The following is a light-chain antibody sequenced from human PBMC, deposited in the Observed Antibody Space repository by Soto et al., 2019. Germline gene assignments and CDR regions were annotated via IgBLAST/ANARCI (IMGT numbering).Light chain of an antibody. J-gene: IGLJ7*01. CDR1: SSDIGGYNY. Sequence: QSALTQRASVSGSPGQSITISCTGTSSDIGGYNYVSWYQQHPGKAPKLMIYDVSNRPSGVSNRFSGSKSGNTASLTISGLHAEDEADYYCSSYTSSSTVFGGGTQLTVL. CDR2: DVS. CDR3: SSYTSSSTV. V-gene: IGLV2-14*03.